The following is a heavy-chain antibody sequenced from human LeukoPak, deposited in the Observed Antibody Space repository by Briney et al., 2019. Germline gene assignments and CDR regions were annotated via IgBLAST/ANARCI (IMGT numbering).Heavy chain of an antibody. CDR1: GDSISSRNIY. CDR3: ARHLYFYGSGSRYFDF. V-gene: IGHV4-39*01. D-gene: IGHD3-10*01. J-gene: IGHJ4*02. CDR2: VYHSGST. Sequence: SETLSLTCTVSGDSISSRNIYWGWIRQAPGKGLEWIGIVYHSGSTYYNPSLETRVIISADTSKNQLSLGLSSVTAADTALYYCARHLYFYGSGSRYFDFWGQGTLVTVSS.